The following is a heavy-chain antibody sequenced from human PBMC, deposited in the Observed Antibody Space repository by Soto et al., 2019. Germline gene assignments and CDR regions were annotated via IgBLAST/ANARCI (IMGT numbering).Heavy chain of an antibody. CDR1: GFTFSSYW. J-gene: IGHJ4*02. CDR2: INSDGTST. V-gene: IGHV3-74*01. D-gene: IGHD3-22*01. Sequence: EVQLVESGGGLVQPGGSLRLSCAASGFTFSSYWMHWVRQAPGKGLVWVSRINSDGTSTSYADSVKGRFTISRDNAKNTLYLQMNSRRAEDTAVYYCARGGEMKNYDSSGYLYWGQGTLVTVSS. CDR3: ARGGEMKNYDSSGYLY.